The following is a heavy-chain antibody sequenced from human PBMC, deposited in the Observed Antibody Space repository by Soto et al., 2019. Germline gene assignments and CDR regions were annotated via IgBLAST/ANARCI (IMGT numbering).Heavy chain of an antibody. D-gene: IGHD3-3*01. V-gene: IGHV1-8*01. CDR3: ARTTTYYDFWSGYYRGGYYYYYMDV. CDR1: GYTFTSYD. Sequence: GASVKVSCKASGYTFTSYDINWVRQATGQGLEWMGWMNPNGGNTGYAQKFQGRVTVTRNTSISTAYMELSSLRSEDTAVYYCARTTTYYDFWSGYYRGGYYYYYMDVWGKGTTVTVSS. J-gene: IGHJ6*03. CDR2: MNPNGGNT.